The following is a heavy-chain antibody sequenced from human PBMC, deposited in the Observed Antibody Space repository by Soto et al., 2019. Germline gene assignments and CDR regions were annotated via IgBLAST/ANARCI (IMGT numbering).Heavy chain of an antibody. CDR1: GGSISSYY. V-gene: IGHV4-59*08. CDR3: ARSYYYGSGSYLSPPQNWFDP. J-gene: IGHJ5*02. Sequence: SETLSLTCTVSGGSISSYYWSWIRQPPGKGLEWIGYIYYSGSTNYNPSLKSRVTISVDTSKNQFSLKLSSVTAADTAVYYCARSYYYGSGSYLSPPQNWFDPWGQGTLVTV. CDR2: IYYSGST. D-gene: IGHD3-10*01.